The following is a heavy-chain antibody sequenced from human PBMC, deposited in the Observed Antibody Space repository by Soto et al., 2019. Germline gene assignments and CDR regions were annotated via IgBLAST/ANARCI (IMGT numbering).Heavy chain of an antibody. CDR1: GGSFSGYY. V-gene: IGHV4-34*01. J-gene: IGHJ6*02. D-gene: IGHD3-10*01. Sequence: PSETLSLTCAVYGGSFSGYYWSWIRQPPGKGLEWIGEINHSGSTNYNPSLKSRVTISVDTSKNQFSLKLSSVTAADTAVYYCARGTVWFGEFNNYYYYYGMDVWGQGTTVTVSS. CDR3: ARGTVWFGEFNNYYYYYGMDV. CDR2: INHSGST.